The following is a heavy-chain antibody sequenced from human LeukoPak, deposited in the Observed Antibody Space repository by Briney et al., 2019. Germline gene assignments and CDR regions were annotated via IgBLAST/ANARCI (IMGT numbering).Heavy chain of an antibody. CDR1: GGSISSGSYY. CDR3: ARERYSSGWYRHLAFDI. D-gene: IGHD6-19*01. J-gene: IGHJ3*02. CDR2: IYTSGST. Sequence: SSETLSLTCTVSGGSISSGSYYWSWIRQPAGKGLEWIGRIYTSGSTNYNPSLKSRVTISVDTSKNQFSLKLSSVTAADTAVYYCARERYSSGWYRHLAFDIWGQGTMVTVSS. V-gene: IGHV4-61*02.